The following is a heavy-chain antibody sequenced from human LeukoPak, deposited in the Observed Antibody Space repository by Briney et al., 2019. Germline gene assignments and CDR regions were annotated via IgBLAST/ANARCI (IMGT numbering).Heavy chain of an antibody. CDR3: ARVYRRIAVAAYYFDY. Sequence: PSETLSLTCTVSGGSISSYYWGRIRQPPGKGLEWIGSIYYSGSTYYNPSLKSRVTISVDTSKNQFSLKLSSVTAADTAVYYCARVYRRIAVAAYYFDYWGQGTLVTVSS. V-gene: IGHV4-39*07. D-gene: IGHD6-19*01. J-gene: IGHJ4*02. CDR1: GGSISSYY. CDR2: IYYSGST.